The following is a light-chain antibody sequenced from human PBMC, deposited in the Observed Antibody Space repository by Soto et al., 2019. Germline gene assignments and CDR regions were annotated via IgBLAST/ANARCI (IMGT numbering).Light chain of an antibody. J-gene: IGKJ4*01. CDR1: QSVSSSY. Sequence: EIVLTQSPATLSSFPGDRVTLSCRASQSVSSSYLAWYQQKPGQAPRLLIYGASSRATGIPDRFSGSGSGTDFTLTISRLEPEDFAVYYCQQYGSSPVTFGGGTKVDIK. CDR3: QQYGSSPVT. V-gene: IGKV3-20*01. CDR2: GAS.